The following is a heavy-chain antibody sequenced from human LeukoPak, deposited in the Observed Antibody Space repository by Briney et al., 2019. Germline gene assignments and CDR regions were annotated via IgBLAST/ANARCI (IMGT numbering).Heavy chain of an antibody. CDR1: GGTFSSYA. CDR2: IIPILGIA. Sequence: SVKVSCKASGGTFSSYAISWVRQAPGQGLEWMGRIIPILGIANYAQKFQGRVTITADKSASTAYMELSSLRSEDTAVYYCARDLPPFHGSGSYSDYWGQGTLVTVSS. V-gene: IGHV1-69*04. D-gene: IGHD3-10*01. J-gene: IGHJ4*02. CDR3: ARDLPPFHGSGSYSDY.